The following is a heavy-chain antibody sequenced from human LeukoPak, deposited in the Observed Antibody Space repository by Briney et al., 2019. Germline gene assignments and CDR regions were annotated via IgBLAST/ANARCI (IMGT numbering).Heavy chain of an antibody. CDR3: ARDRGITMVRGVKVSWFDP. CDR2: INPNSGGT. CDR1: GYTFTGYY. V-gene: IGHV1-2*02. Sequence: GASVKVSCKASGYTFTGYYMHWVRQAPGQGLEWMGWINPNSGGTNYAQKFQGRVTMTRDTSISTAYMELSRLRSDDTAVYYCARDRGITMVRGVKVSWFDPWGQGTLVTVSS. J-gene: IGHJ5*02. D-gene: IGHD3-10*01.